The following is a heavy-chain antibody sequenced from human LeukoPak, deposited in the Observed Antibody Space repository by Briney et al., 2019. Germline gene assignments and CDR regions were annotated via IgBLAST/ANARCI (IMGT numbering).Heavy chain of an antibody. CDR3: AKGKKITVAGLFDC. D-gene: IGHD6-19*01. V-gene: IGHV3-9*02. CDR1: GFTSDDYA. Sequence: PGGSLRLSCAASGFTSDDYAMHWVRQVPGKGLEWVSGISWNSGSIGYADSVKGRFTISRDNAKNSLYLHMNSLSAEDTALYYCAKGKKITVAGLFDCWGQGTLVTVYS. J-gene: IGHJ4*02. CDR2: ISWNSGSI.